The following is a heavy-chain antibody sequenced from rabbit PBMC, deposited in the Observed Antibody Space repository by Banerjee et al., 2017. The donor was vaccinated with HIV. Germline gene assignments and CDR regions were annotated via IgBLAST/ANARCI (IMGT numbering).Heavy chain of an antibody. CDR2: IFTSSAGT. CDR1: GFSFSSNYW. D-gene: IGHD4-2*01. Sequence: QEQLEESGGDLVKPEGSLTLTCTASGFSFSSNYWICWVRQAPGKGLEWIACIFTSSAGTSYASWAKGRFTISKTSSTTVTLQMTSLTAADTATYFCARGGAYAGDGYGTHFNLWGQGTLVTVS. J-gene: IGHJ4*01. V-gene: IGHV1S45*01. CDR3: ARGGAYAGDGYGTHFNL.